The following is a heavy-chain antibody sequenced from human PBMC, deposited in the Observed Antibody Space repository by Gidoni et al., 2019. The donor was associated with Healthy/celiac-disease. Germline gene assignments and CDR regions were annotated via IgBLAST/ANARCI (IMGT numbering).Heavy chain of an antibody. V-gene: IGHV3-23*01. CDR1: GFTFSSYA. J-gene: IGHJ4*02. CDR2: IRGSGGST. Sequence: EVHLLESGGGLVQPGGSLRLSCAASGFTFSSYAMSWVRQAPGKGLEWVSAIRGSGGSTYYADSVKGRFTISRDNSKNTLYLQMNSLRAEDTAVYYCAKSTRYSSGWDFDYWGQGTLVTVSS. CDR3: AKSTRYSSGWDFDY. D-gene: IGHD6-19*01.